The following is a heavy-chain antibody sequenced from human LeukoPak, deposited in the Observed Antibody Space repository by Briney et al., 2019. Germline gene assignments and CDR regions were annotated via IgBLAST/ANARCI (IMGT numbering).Heavy chain of an antibody. Sequence: PGGSLRLSCAASGFTFSSYWMSWVRQAPGKGLEWVANIKQDGSEKYYVDSVKGRFTISRGNAKNSLYLQMNSLRAEDTAVYYCARDLADGYNLFDYWGQGTLVTVSS. V-gene: IGHV3-7*01. CDR1: GFTFSSYW. D-gene: IGHD5-24*01. J-gene: IGHJ4*02. CDR2: IKQDGSEK. CDR3: ARDLADGYNLFDY.